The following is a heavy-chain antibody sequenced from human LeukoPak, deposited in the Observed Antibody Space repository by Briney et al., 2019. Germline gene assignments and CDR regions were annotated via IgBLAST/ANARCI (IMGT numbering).Heavy chain of an antibody. D-gene: IGHD3-22*01. J-gene: IGHJ4*02. CDR2: IYSGGRT. CDR1: GDSINSGPYY. V-gene: IGHV4-61*02. CDR3: AREGSIYYSDSSGYLGY. Sequence: SQTLSLTCTVSGDSINSGPYYWSWIRQPAGKGLEWIVRIYSGGRTNYNPSLKSRVTISVDTSKNQFSLKLSSVTAADTAVYYCAREGSIYYSDSSGYLGYWGQGTLVTVSS.